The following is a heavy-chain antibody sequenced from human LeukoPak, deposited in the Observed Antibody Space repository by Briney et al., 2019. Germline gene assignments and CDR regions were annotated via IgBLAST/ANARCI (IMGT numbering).Heavy chain of an antibody. D-gene: IGHD1-26*01. Sequence: GGSLRLSCAASGFTFTTYSMNWVRQAPGKGLEWVSSITSSSTSMYYADSVKGRFTISRDNAKNSLYLQMNSLRAEDTAVYYCARTYSDSLDYWGQGTLVTVSS. CDR3: ARTYSDSLDY. V-gene: IGHV3-21*01. CDR2: ITSSSTSM. CDR1: GFTFTTYS. J-gene: IGHJ4*02.